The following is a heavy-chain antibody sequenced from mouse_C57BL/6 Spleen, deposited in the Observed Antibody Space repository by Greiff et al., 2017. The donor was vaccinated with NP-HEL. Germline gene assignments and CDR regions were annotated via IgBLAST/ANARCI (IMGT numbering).Heavy chain of an antibody. J-gene: IGHJ4*01. Sequence: QVHVKQPGAELVKPGASVKLSCKASGYTFTSYWMHWVKQRPGQGLEWIGMIHPNSGSTNYNEKFKSKATLTVDKSSSTAYMQLSSLTSEDSAVYYCALLRGAMDYWGQGTSVTVSS. CDR3: ALLRGAMDY. CDR2: IHPNSGST. D-gene: IGHD1-1*01. V-gene: IGHV1-64*01. CDR1: GYTFTSYW.